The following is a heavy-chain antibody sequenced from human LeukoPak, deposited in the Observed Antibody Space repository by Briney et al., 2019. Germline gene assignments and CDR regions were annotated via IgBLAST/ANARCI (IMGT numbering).Heavy chain of an antibody. CDR3: ASGIDEWLMRY. V-gene: IGHV1-69*05. Sequence: SVKVSCKTSGGTFGSDAISWVRKAPGQGLEWMGGIIPMMETADYAERFKDRVTITTDESTSTAYMELSSLRSEDTAVYYCASGIDEWLMRYWGQGTLVTVSS. D-gene: IGHD3-3*01. CDR1: GGTFGSDA. J-gene: IGHJ4*02. CDR2: IIPMMETA.